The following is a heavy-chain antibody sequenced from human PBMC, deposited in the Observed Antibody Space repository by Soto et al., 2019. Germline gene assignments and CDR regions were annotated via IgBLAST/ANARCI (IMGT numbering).Heavy chain of an antibody. Sequence: PGESMKISCKTSGYTFTNYWIGWVRQMTGKGLEWMGIIYPGDSDTRYSPSFQGQITLSADKSISTAYLQWSSLKASDTAMYYCARPAGYYNSHFDYWGQGTLVTVSS. D-gene: IGHD3-10*01. CDR1: GYTFTNYW. J-gene: IGHJ4*02. V-gene: IGHV5-51*01. CDR3: ARPAGYYNSHFDY. CDR2: IYPGDSDT.